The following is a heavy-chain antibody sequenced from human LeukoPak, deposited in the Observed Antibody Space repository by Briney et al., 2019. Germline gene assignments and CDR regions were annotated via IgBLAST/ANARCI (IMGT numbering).Heavy chain of an antibody. CDR2: MYTSGGT. Sequence: PSETLSLTCTVSGGSISSQNYYWSWIRQPAGKGLEWIGRMYTSGGTNYNPSLQSRVTISLDTSKNQFSLGLSSVTAADTAIYYCARDPNSYGSGSYYFDYWGQGILVTVSS. J-gene: IGHJ4*02. V-gene: IGHV4-61*02. CDR3: ARDPNSYGSGSYYFDY. CDR1: GGSISSQNYY. D-gene: IGHD3-10*01.